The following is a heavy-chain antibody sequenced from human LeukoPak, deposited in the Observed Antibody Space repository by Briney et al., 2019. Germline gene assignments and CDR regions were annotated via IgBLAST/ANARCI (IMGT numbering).Heavy chain of an antibody. V-gene: IGHV3-23*01. Sequence: PGGSLRLSCAASGFTFSGNTMTWVRQAPGKGLEWVSSLTASGENTFYADSVKGRFTISRDNSKNTLYLQMNSLRVEDTAVYYCAEEDWKDWGQGTLVTVSS. D-gene: IGHD1-1*01. CDR2: LTASGENT. CDR3: AEEDWKD. J-gene: IGHJ4*02. CDR1: GFTFSGNT.